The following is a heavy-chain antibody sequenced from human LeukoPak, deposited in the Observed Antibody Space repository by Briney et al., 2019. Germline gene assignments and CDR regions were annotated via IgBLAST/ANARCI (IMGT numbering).Heavy chain of an antibody. CDR2: ISYDGSNK. Sequence: GGSLRLSCATSGFTFSNYGMHWVRQAPGKGLEWVAVISYDGSNKYYADSVKGRFTISRDNSKNTLYLRMNSLRPEDAAVYYCANLPLWGQGTLVTVSS. CDR1: GFTFSNYG. J-gene: IGHJ4*02. V-gene: IGHV3-30*18. CDR3: ANLPL.